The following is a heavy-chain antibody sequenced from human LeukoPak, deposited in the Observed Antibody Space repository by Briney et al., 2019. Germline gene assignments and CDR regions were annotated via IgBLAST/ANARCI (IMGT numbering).Heavy chain of an antibody. V-gene: IGHV1-3*01. Sequence: ASVKVSCKASGYTFTSYAMHWVRQAPGQRLEWMGWINAGNGNTKYSQKFQGRVTITRDTSASTAYMELSSLRPEDTAVYYCARVDIECSGGSRYSAYYYGMDVWGQGTTVTVSS. CDR1: GYTFTSYA. CDR2: INAGNGNT. CDR3: ARVDIECSGGSRYSAYYYGMDV. D-gene: IGHD2-15*01. J-gene: IGHJ6*02.